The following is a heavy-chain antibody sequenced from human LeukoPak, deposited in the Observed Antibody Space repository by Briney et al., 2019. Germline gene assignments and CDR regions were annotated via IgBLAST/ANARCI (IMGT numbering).Heavy chain of an antibody. Sequence: PGGSLRLSCAASGFTFSTFAMVWVRQPPGKGLEWVSSIFPSGGEIHYADSVRGRFTISRDNSKSTLYLQMNSLRAEDTAVYYCAKDAGAHITGTGYYMDVWGKGTTVTISS. CDR1: GFTFSTFA. CDR3: AKDAGAHITGTGYYMDV. CDR2: IFPSGGEI. D-gene: IGHD1-20*01. J-gene: IGHJ6*03. V-gene: IGHV3-23*01.